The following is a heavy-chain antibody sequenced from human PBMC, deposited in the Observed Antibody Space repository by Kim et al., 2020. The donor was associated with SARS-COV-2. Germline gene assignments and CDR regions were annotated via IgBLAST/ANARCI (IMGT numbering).Heavy chain of an antibody. J-gene: IGHJ6*02. V-gene: IGHV4-59*01. D-gene: IGHD5-12*01. CDR1: GGSISSYY. CDR3: AREREVYHSGYRFVGYGMDV. Sequence: SETLSLTCTVSGGSISSYYWSWIRQPPGKGLEWIGYIYYSGSTNYNPSLKSRVTISVDTSKNQFSLKLSSVTAADTAVYYCAREREVYHSGYRFVGYGMDVWGQGTTVTVSS. CDR2: IYYSGST.